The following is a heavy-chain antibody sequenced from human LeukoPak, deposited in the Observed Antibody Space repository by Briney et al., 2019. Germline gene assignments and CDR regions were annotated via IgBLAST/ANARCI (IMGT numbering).Heavy chain of an antibody. V-gene: IGHV4-59*01. Sequence: SETLSLTCTVSGGSINNYYWTWIRQSPGKGLEWIGYISYSGTTNYNPSLKSRVTMSIDTSNNQFSLRLSSVTAADTAFYYCARDFGDYFFWFDPWGQGTLVTVSS. CDR2: ISYSGTT. CDR3: ARDFGDYFFWFDP. CDR1: GGSINNYY. J-gene: IGHJ5*02. D-gene: IGHD4-17*01.